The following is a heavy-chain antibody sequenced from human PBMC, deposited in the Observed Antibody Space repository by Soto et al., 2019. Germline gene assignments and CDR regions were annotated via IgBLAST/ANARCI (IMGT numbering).Heavy chain of an antibody. J-gene: IGHJ4*02. V-gene: IGHV4-30-4*01. Sequence: SETLSLTCTVSGGSISSGDYYWSWIRQPPGKGLEWIGYIYYSGSTYYNPSLKSRVTISVDTSKNQFSLKLSSVTAADTAVYSCDRDGYSGYDFVYWGQGTLVTVSS. CDR3: DRDGYSGYDFVY. CDR1: GGSISSGDYY. D-gene: IGHD5-12*01. CDR2: IYYSGST.